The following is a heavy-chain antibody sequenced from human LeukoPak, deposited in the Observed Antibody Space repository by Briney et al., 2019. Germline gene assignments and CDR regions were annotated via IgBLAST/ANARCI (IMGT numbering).Heavy chain of an antibody. D-gene: IGHD4-17*01. Sequence: GRSLRLSCAASGFTFSTYGMHWVRQAPGKGLEWVAVISYDGRNQYYADSVKGRFTISRDNSENTLYLQMNSLIPEDTAVYYCAEGSAYGDYYYYGMDVWGQGTTVTVSS. CDR3: AEGSAYGDYYYYGMDV. CDR2: ISYDGRNQ. CDR1: GFTFSTYG. V-gene: IGHV3-30*18. J-gene: IGHJ6*02.